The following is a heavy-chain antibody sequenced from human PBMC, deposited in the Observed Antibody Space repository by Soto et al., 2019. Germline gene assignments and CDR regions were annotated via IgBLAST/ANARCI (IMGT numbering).Heavy chain of an antibody. J-gene: IGHJ5*02. CDR2: IIPILGIA. D-gene: IGHD2-2*01. CDR3: ARAVVVVPAAMAPWFDP. CDR1: GGTFSSYT. V-gene: IGHV1-69*02. Sequence: KVSCKASGGTFSSYTISWVRQAPGQGLEWMGRIIPILGIANYAQKFQGRVTITADKSTSTAYMELSSLRSEDTAVYYCARAVVVVPAAMAPWFDPWGQGTLVTVSS.